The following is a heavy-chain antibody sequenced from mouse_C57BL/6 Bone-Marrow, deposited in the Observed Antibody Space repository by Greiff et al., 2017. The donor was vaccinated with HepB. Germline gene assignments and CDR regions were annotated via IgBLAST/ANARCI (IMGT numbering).Heavy chain of an antibody. V-gene: IGHV2-2*01. CDR1: GFSLTSYG. CDR2: IWSGGST. J-gene: IGHJ3*01. CDR3: ATFPPWFAY. Sequence: VQLKQSGPGLVQPSQSLSITCTVSGFSLTSYGVHWVRQSPGKGLEWLGVIWSGGSTDYNAAFISRRSISKDNSKSQVFFKMNSLQADDTAIYYCATFPPWFAYWGQGTLVTVSA.